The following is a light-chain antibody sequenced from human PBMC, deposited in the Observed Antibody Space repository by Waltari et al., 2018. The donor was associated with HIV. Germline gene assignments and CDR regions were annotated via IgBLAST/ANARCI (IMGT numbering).Light chain of an antibody. CDR1: QSVSSSY. V-gene: IGKV3-20*01. J-gene: IGKJ3*01. Sequence: EIVLTQSPGTLSLSPGERATRSCRASQSVSSSYLAWYQQKPGQAPRLLIYGASSRATGIPDRFSGSGSGTDFTLTINRLEPEDFAVYYCQQYGSSPLFTFGPGTKVDIK. CDR2: GAS. CDR3: QQYGSSPLFT.